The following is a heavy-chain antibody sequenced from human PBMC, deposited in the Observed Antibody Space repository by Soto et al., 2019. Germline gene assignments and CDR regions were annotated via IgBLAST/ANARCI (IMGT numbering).Heavy chain of an antibody. CDR1: GFTFISYT. V-gene: IGHV3-23*01. CDR2: ISATGGST. Sequence: GSLRLSCVVSGFTFISYTMNWVRQAPGKGLEWVATISATGGSTYYADSVKGRFTISRDNSKNTLYLQMNGLRVEDTAVYYCAKDRLAGNFDYWGQGTQVTVSS. CDR3: AKDRLAGNFDY. J-gene: IGHJ4*02.